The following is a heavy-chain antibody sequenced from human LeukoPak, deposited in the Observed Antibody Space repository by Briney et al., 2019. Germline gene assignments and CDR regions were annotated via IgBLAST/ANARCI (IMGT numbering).Heavy chain of an antibody. V-gene: IGHV3-11*04. CDR1: GFTFSDYY. D-gene: IGHD1-20*01. J-gene: IGHJ3*02. CDR3: RRDFGLTRSKRSFDI. Sequence: GGSLRLSCAAAGFTFSDYYMGLIRQAPGEVLGWVSFISGSGTIIYYSDSVKGRFTMSRDNAKNSLDLQMISPTAKVIALYYCRRDFGLTRSKRSFDIWGQGTMVTVSS. CDR2: ISGSGTII.